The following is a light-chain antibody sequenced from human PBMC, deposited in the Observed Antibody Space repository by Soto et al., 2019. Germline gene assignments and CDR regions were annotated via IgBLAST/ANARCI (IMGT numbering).Light chain of an antibody. Sequence: QAVVTQEPSLTVSPGGTVTLTCGSSTGAVTSGHYPYWFQQKPGQAPRTLIYDTSNKHSWTPARFSGSLLGGKAALTLSGAQPEDEADYYCLLSYGSTRVVFGGGTKLNVL. CDR3: LLSYGSTRVV. CDR1: TGAVTSGHY. J-gene: IGLJ2*01. V-gene: IGLV7-46*01. CDR2: DTS.